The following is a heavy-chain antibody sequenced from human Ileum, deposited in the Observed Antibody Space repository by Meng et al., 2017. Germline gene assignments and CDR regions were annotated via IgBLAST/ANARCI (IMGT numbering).Heavy chain of an antibody. D-gene: IGHD6-19*01. CDR3: AREMGVSGNWYFDL. V-gene: IGHV3-13*01. CDR1: GFTFSSHD. Sequence: EVQLVESGGGLVQPGGSLRLSCTASGFTFSSHDMHWVRQVTGKGLEWVAGISVAGGTNYADSVKGRFITSRENAKNSFYLQMNSLRVGDTAVYYCAREMGVSGNWYFDLWGRGTLVTVSS. CDR2: ISVAGGT. J-gene: IGHJ2*01.